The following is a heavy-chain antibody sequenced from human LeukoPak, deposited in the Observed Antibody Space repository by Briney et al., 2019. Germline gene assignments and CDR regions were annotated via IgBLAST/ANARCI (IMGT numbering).Heavy chain of an antibody. CDR2: IIGNSVST. D-gene: IGHD5-24*01. Sequence: GGSLGLSCAASGFTFRNSAMSWVRQAPGKGLEWVSNIIGNSVSTYYADFVKGRFTISRDNSNNTLFLQMNSLSADDTAIYFCAKGRRDGYNYPFFDSWGQGAWVVVSS. V-gene: IGHV3-23*01. J-gene: IGHJ4*02. CDR1: GFTFRNSA. CDR3: AKGRRDGYNYPFFDS.